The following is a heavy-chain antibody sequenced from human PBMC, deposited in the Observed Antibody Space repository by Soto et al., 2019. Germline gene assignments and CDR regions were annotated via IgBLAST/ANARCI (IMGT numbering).Heavy chain of an antibody. V-gene: IGHV1-2*04. Sequence: QVQLVQSGAEVKKPGASVKVSCKASGYTFTGYYMHWVRQAPGQGLEWMGWINPNSGGTNYAQKFQGWVTMTGDTSISTAYMELSRLRSDDTAVYYCARSPAYGSGSYSPDYYYYMDVWGKGTTVTVSS. CDR2: INPNSGGT. J-gene: IGHJ6*03. CDR3: ARSPAYGSGSYSPDYYYYMDV. D-gene: IGHD3-10*01. CDR1: GYTFTGYY.